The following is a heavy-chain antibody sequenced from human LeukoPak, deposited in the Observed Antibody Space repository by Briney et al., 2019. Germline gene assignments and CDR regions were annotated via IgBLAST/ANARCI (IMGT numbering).Heavy chain of an antibody. J-gene: IGHJ3*02. D-gene: IGHD5-24*01. Sequence: SETLSLTCGVSGGSFSGYFWSWIRQPPGKGLEWIGEINHSERTNYNPSLKSRVTMSVDTSKKQFSLKLSAVTAADTAVYYCARGLNRDGYNSVAFDIWGQGTMVTVSS. CDR2: INHSERT. CDR3: ARGLNRDGYNSVAFDI. CDR1: GGSFSGYF. V-gene: IGHV4-34*01.